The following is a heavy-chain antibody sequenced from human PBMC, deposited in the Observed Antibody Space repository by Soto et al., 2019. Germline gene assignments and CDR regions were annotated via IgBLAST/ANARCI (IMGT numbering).Heavy chain of an antibody. J-gene: IGHJ4*02. CDR2: ISHSGSI. Sequence: TSETLSVTCAVSGGSISSGGYSCNWIRQPPGKGVEGIGYISHSGSIYYNPSPKRRVTLSADRSKNQSSPKLSSVTPADTAVYYCARCGNTVTTSDYWGQGTLVTVSS. CDR3: ARCGNTVTTSDY. CDR1: GGSISSGGYS. V-gene: IGHV4-30-2*01. D-gene: IGHD4-17*01.